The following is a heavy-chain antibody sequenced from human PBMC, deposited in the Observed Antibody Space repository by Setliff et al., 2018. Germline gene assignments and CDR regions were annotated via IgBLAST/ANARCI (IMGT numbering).Heavy chain of an antibody. CDR1: GFTFSTYT. CDR3: ATSDYGDYFIADV. D-gene: IGHD4-17*01. J-gene: IGHJ6*04. CDR2: ISSSSGYI. V-gene: IGHV3-21*01. Sequence: PGGSLRLSCAASGFTFSTYTMNWVRQAPGKGLEWVSSISSSSGYIYYADSVKGRFTISRDNARNSLYLQMNSLRAEDTAVYYCATSDYGDYFIADVWGKGTTVNVSS.